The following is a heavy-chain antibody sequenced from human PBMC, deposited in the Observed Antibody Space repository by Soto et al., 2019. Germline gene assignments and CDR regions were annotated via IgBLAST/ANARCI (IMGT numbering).Heavy chain of an antibody. CDR1: GDSLSSYY. CDR2: IYYSGST. CDR3: ARGHPHSTGWAL. J-gene: IGHJ4*02. D-gene: IGHD6-19*01. V-gene: IGHV4-59*01. Sequence: SETLSLTCTVSGDSLSSYYWTWIRQPPGKGLEWIGYIYYSGSTNYNPSLESRVTISVDTSRNQFSLKLSPVTAADTAVYYCARGHPHSTGWALWGQGTPVTVSS.